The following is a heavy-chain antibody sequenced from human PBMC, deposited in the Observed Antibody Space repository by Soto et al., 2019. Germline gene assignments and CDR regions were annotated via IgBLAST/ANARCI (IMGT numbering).Heavy chain of an antibody. CDR2: ISGSGGSP. V-gene: IGHV3-23*01. Sequence: GGSLRLSCAASGFTFSSYSMSWVRQAPGKGLEWVSAISGSGGSPYYADSVKGRFTISRDNSKNTLYLQMNSLRAEDTAVYYCAKASYSYGFSGLAYYYGMDVWGQGTTVTVSS. CDR3: AKASYSYGFSGLAYYYGMDV. J-gene: IGHJ6*02. D-gene: IGHD5-18*01. CDR1: GFTFSSYS.